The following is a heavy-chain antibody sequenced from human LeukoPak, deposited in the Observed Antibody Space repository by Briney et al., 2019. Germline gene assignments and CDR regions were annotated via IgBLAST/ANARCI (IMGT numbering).Heavy chain of an antibody. V-gene: IGHV1-2*02. CDR2: ITPNSGGT. CDR1: GYTFTGYY. J-gene: IGHJ4*02. Sequence: ASLKVSCKASGYTFTGYYMHWVRQAPRQGLEWMGWITPNSGGTNYAQKFHGRVTMTRDTSLSTAYMERSRLRSDDTAVYYCARQASEWELQNFDYWGQGTLVTVSS. CDR3: ARQASEWELQNFDY. D-gene: IGHD1-26*01.